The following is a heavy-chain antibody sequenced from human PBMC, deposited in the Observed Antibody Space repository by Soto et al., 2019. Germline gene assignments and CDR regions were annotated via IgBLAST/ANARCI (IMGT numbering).Heavy chain of an antibody. CDR2: ISGSGGNT. CDR1: GFTFTNYA. J-gene: IGHJ4*02. V-gene: IGHV3-23*01. CDR3: VKARAAGGFDY. D-gene: IGHD3-10*01. Sequence: EVHLLDSGGGLVQPGGSLRLSCAASGFTFTNYAMSWVRQAPGKGLEWVSSISGSGGNTYYADSVRGRFTISRDNTKNTLYLQMNSLSAEDTAIYYCVKARAAGGFDYWGQGTLVTVSS.